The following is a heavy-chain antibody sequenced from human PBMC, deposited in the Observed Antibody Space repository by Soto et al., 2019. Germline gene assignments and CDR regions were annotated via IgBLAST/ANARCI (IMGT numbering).Heavy chain of an antibody. CDR1: GFTFNDYY. CDR3: ARDLWFGELLPRGWFDP. Sequence: GGSLRLSCAASGFTFNDYYMSWIRQAPGKGLEWVSYISSSSSYTNYADSVKGRFTISRDNAKNSLYLQMNSLRAEDTAVYYCARDLWFGELLPRGWFDPWGQGTLVTVSS. CDR2: ISSSSSYT. V-gene: IGHV3-11*06. J-gene: IGHJ5*02. D-gene: IGHD3-10*01.